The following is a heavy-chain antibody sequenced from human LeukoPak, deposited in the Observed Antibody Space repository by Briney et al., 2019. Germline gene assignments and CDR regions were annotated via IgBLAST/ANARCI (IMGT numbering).Heavy chain of an antibody. J-gene: IGHJ6*03. CDR2: ISYDGSNK. CDR3: AKGGAGYYYYYMDV. CDR1: GFTFSSYG. Sequence: GGSLRLSCAASGFTFSSYGMHWVRQAPGKGLEWVAVISYDGSNKYYADSVKGRFTISRDNSKNTLYLQMNSLRAEDTAAYYCAKGGAGYYYYYMDVWGKGTTVTVSS. V-gene: IGHV3-30*18. D-gene: IGHD6-19*01.